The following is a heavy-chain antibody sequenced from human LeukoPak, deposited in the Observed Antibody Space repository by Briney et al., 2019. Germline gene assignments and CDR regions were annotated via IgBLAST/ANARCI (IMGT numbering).Heavy chain of an antibody. CDR1: GFTFSSYA. J-gene: IGHJ4*02. V-gene: IGHV3-23*01. CDR2: ISGSGGST. CDR3: AKGNYYGSGSYYTFDY. D-gene: IGHD3-10*01. Sequence: PGGSLRLSCAASGFTFSSYAMSWVRQAPGKGLEWVSAISGSGGSTYYADSVKGRFTISRDNSKNTLYLQMNSLRAEDTAVYYCAKGNYYGSGSYYTFDYWGQGTLVTVSS.